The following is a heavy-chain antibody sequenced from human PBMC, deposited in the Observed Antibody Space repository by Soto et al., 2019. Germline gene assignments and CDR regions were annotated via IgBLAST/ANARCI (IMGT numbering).Heavy chain of an antibody. CDR3: TIDHVLCFYCYDY. Sequence: ASVKVSCKTSGYTFTSYGISWVRQAPGQGLEWMGWVSAYNGNTNYAQKLQGRVTMTTDTSTSTAYMELRSLRADDTAVYYCTIDHVLCFYCYDYWGHVPLVT. CDR2: VSAYNGNT. D-gene: IGHD3-22*01. CDR1: GYTFTSYG. V-gene: IGHV1-18*01. J-gene: IGHJ4*01.